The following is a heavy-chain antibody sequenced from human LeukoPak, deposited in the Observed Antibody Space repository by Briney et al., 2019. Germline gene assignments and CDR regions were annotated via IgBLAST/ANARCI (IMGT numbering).Heavy chain of an antibody. V-gene: IGHV3-30*03. J-gene: IGHJ3*02. D-gene: IGHD2-15*01. Sequence: PGRSLRLSCAASGFTFSSFGVHWVRQAPGKGLEWVAVISYDGSEKYYADSVKGRFIISRDNAKNTVYLQMNSLRAEDTALYYCARDLVAKDAFDIWGQGAMVTVSS. CDR2: ISYDGSEK. CDR3: ARDLVAKDAFDI. CDR1: GFTFSSFG.